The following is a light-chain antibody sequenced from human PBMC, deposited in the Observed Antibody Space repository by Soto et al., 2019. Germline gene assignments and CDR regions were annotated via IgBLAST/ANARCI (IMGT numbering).Light chain of an antibody. CDR1: QSVSNRY. V-gene: IGKV3-20*01. CDR2: GAS. CDR3: QQYGSSPPT. Sequence: EIVLTQSPGTLSLSPGERATLSCRASQSVSNRYLAWYQQKPGQAPRLLIYGASSRATGIPDRFSGSGSGTDFTLTISRLEPEDFAVYSCQQYGSSPPTFGQGTKVELK. J-gene: IGKJ1*01.